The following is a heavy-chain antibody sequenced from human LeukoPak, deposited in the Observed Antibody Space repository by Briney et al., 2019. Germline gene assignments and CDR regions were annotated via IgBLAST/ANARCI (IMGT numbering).Heavy chain of an antibody. V-gene: IGHV3-48*01. CDR1: GFTFSSYW. CDR2: IVSSGNTK. CDR3: ARDPGEYILPIDS. J-gene: IGHJ4*02. D-gene: IGHD4-17*01. Sequence: PGGSLRLSCAASGFTFSSYWMSWVRQAPGKGLEWISYIVSSGNTKYYADSVRGRFTISRDNAKNSVHLQMNSLRVEDTAVYYCARDPGEYILPIDSWGQGTLVTVSS.